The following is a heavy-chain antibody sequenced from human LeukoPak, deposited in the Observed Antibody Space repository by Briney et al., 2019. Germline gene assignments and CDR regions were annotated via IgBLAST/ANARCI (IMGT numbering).Heavy chain of an antibody. D-gene: IGHD3-10*01. V-gene: IGHV3-53*01. CDR2: IYSGGST. CDR1: GFTVSSNY. Sequence: GSLRLSCAASGFTVSSNYMSWVRQAPGKGLEWVSVIYSGGSTYYADSVKGRFTISRDNSKNTLSLQMNSLRAEDTAVCYCAKESGSGTYYLIDYWGQGTLVTVSS. J-gene: IGHJ4*02. CDR3: AKESGSGTYYLIDY.